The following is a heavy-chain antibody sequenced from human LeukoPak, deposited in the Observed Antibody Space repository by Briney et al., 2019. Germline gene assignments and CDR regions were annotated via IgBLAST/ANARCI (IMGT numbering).Heavy chain of an antibody. CDR3: ARLGGYSYGYPTH. D-gene: IGHD5-18*01. V-gene: IGHV4-34*01. CDR2: IYYSGST. Sequence: PSETLSLTCAVYGGSFSGYYWSWIRQPPGKGLEWIGSIYYSGSTYYNPSLKSRVTISVDTSKNQFSLKLSSVTAADTAVYYCARLGGYSYGYPTHWGQGTLVTVSS. CDR1: GGSFSGYY. J-gene: IGHJ4*02.